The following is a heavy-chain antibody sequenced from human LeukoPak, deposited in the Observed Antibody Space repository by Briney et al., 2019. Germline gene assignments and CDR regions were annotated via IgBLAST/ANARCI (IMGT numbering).Heavy chain of an antibody. V-gene: IGHV4-59*01. CDR1: GGSISRYY. CDR2: IYSSENT. J-gene: IGHJ6*02. Sequence: ETLSLTCTVSGGSISRYYWSWIRQPPGKGLEWIGYIYSSENTYYNPSLNSRVTISVDTSKNQFSLKLSSVTAADTAVYYCARVSAAGMEFHYGMDVWGQGTTVFVSS. CDR3: ARVSAAGMEFHYGMDV. D-gene: IGHD6-13*01.